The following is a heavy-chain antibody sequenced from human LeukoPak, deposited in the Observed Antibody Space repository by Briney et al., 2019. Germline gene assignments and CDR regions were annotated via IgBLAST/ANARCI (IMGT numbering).Heavy chain of an antibody. D-gene: IGHD6-19*01. V-gene: IGHV3-23*01. CDR1: GLAFSNSA. Sequence: SGESLRLSCAASGLAFSNSAMGWVRQAPGKGLEWVSTISGTDSSTYYADSVKGRFTISRDNSKNTLYLQMNSLRVDDPALYYCAARPAVIVAGPFDYWGQGTLVTVSS. J-gene: IGHJ4*02. CDR3: AARPAVIVAGPFDY. CDR2: ISGTDSST.